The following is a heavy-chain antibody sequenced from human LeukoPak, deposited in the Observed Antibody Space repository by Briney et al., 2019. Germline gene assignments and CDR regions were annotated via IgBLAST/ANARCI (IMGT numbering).Heavy chain of an antibody. V-gene: IGHV3-7*01. CDR2: IKQDGSEK. CDR1: GFTFSSYW. J-gene: IGHJ6*02. D-gene: IGHD2-2*03. CDR3: ARDMDIVVVPAAKYYYGMDV. Sequence: GGSLRLSCAASGFTFSSYWMSWVRQAPGKGLEWVANIKQDGSEKYYVDSVKGRFTISRDNAKNSLYLQMNSLRAEDTAVYYCARDMDIVVVPAAKYYYGMDVWGQGTTVTVSS.